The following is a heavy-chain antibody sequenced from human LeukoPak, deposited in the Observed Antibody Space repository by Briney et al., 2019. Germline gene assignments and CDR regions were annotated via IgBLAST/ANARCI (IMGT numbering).Heavy chain of an antibody. J-gene: IGHJ4*02. V-gene: IGHV6-1*01. Sequence: SHTLSLTCAISGHNVSSNSAAWNWTRQSPSRSLEWLVRTFYRSKWQNDYPESVKSRITINPDTSKNQVFLQLNSVNPEDTAVYYCARETSFRYYDIWSGWDYWGQGTLVTVSS. CDR2: TFYRSKWQN. CDR3: ARETSFRYYDIWSGWDY. D-gene: IGHD3-3*01. CDR1: GHNVSSNSAA.